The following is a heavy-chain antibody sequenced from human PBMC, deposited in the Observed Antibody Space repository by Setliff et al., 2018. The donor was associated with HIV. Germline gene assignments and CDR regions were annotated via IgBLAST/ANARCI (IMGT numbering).Heavy chain of an antibody. CDR1: GGSISSYY. Sequence: SETLSLTCTVSGGSISSYYWSWIRQPAGKGLEWIGRIYSSGSTNYNPSLKSRVTMSVDTSKNHFSLKLSSVTAADTAVYYCAREIYGGNSRPFDYWGQGTLVTVSS. V-gene: IGHV4-4*07. J-gene: IGHJ4*02. CDR2: IYSSGST. D-gene: IGHD4-17*01. CDR3: AREIYGGNSRPFDY.